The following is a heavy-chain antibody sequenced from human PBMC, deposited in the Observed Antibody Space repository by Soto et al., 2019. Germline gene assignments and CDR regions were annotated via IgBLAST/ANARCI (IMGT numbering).Heavy chain of an antibody. CDR3: ARITMVRGYYYYGMDV. Sequence: QALSRTCAISGDSVSSNSAAWNWIRQSPSRGLEWLGRTYYRSKWYNDYAVSVKSRITINPDTSKNQFSLQLNSVTPEDTAVYYCARITMVRGYYYYGMDVWGQGTTVTVS. D-gene: IGHD3-10*01. J-gene: IGHJ6*02. CDR1: GDSVSSNSAA. V-gene: IGHV6-1*01. CDR2: TYYRSKWYN.